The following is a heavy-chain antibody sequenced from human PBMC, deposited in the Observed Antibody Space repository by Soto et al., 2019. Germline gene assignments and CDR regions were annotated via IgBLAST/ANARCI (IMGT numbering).Heavy chain of an antibody. CDR1: GFTFDDYG. V-gene: IGHV3-20*04. Sequence: AGGSLRLSCAASGFTFDDYGMSWVRQAPGKGLEWVSGINWNGGSTGYADSVKGRFTISRDNAKNSLYLQMNSLRAEDTALYYCARIVSNYYGSGSYYSDYYYYYGMDVWGQGTTVTSP. CDR2: INWNGGST. J-gene: IGHJ6*02. D-gene: IGHD3-10*01. CDR3: ARIVSNYYGSGSYYSDYYYYYGMDV.